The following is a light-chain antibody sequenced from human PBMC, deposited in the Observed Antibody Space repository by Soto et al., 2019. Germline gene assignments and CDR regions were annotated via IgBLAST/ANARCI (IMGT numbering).Light chain of an antibody. V-gene: IGKV3-20*01. Sequence: EVVVTQSPGTLSLSPGERATLSCRASQSVTSDYLAWYQQKPGQSPRLLMSGASRRATVVPDRFSGSGSGTDFTLTISRLDPEDFAVYYCQHYGHALWAFGQGTKVEIK. CDR3: QHYGHALWA. CDR2: GAS. J-gene: IGKJ1*01. CDR1: QSVTSDY.